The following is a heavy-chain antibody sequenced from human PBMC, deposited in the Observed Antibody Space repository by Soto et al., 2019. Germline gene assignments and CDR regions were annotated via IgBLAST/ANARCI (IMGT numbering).Heavy chain of an antibody. V-gene: IGHV4-59*08. J-gene: IGHJ6*02. CDR1: SGPSSSHN. D-gene: IGHD1-26*01. CDR3: VRQGIDYLHGLVDV. Sequence: QVQVQQSGPGLVKPSETLSLTCTDSSGPSSSHNWGWIRQPPGRGLEWIGYVYYTGGTSYNPSLKSRVTIAADTSTNHISLTLSSVTAADTAVYYCVRQGIDYLHGLVDVWCQGTTVSVSS. CDR2: VYYTGGT.